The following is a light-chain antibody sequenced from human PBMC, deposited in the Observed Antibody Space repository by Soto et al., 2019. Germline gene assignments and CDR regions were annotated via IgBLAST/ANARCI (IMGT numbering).Light chain of an antibody. V-gene: IGKV3-15*01. CDR3: LQYSDWPYT. J-gene: IGKJ2*01. CDR1: QSVSSN. CDR2: DAS. Sequence: EILMTQSPDTLSVSPGERATLSCRASQSVSSNLAWYQQKPGQAPRLLIHDASARATGIPARVSGSGSGTEFTLTISSLQSEDIAIYSCLQYSDWPYTFGQGTKLEIK.